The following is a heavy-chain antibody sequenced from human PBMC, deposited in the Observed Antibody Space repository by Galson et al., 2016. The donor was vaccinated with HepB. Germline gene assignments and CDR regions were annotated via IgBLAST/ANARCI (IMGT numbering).Heavy chain of an antibody. CDR1: GYSFTTYW. J-gene: IGHJ5*02. CDR3: ARHATEDPLGDYFEP. Sequence: QSGAEVKKPGQSLRISCEASGYSFTTYWISWARQMPGKGLERMGKIDPSDSDVYYSPSFQGHVTFSVNRSITTAYLQWSGLKASDTAIYYCARHATEDPLGDYFEPWGQGTPVIVSS. CDR2: IDPSDSDV. V-gene: IGHV5-10-1*01. D-gene: IGHD2-15*01.